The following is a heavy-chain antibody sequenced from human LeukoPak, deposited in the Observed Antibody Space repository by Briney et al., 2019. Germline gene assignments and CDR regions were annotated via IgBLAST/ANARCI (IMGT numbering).Heavy chain of an antibody. J-gene: IGHJ6*02. CDR2: IGGSGVNT. CDR3: ARDVLVWFGKDRNGMDV. V-gene: IGHV3-23*01. CDR1: ALTSHTYA. Sequence: GGSLRLSCAASALTSHTYAMTWVRQAPGKGLEWVSTIGGSGVNTYYADSVKGRFTISRDNSKNTLDLQMNSLRADDTAVYYCARDVLVWFGKDRNGMDVWGQGTTVTVSS. D-gene: IGHD3-10*01.